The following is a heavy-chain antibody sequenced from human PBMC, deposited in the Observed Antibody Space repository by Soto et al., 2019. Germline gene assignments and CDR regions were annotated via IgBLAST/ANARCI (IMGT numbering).Heavy chain of an antibody. CDR2: INPDNGNT. Sequence: GASVKVSCKASGYTFTRYAMSWVRQAPGQRLEWMGWINPDNGNTKSSQKFQDRVIITRDTSASTAYMDLSSLRSEDTAVYYCARGIATGQLDPWGQGTLVTVSP. V-gene: IGHV1-3*01. CDR1: GYTFTRYA. J-gene: IGHJ5*02. D-gene: IGHD2-15*01. CDR3: ARGIATGQLDP.